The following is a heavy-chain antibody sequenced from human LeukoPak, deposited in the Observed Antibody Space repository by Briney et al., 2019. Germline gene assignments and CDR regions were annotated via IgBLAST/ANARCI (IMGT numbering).Heavy chain of an antibody. J-gene: IGHJ4*02. CDR2: INHSGST. Sequence: SETLSLTCAVYGGSFSGYYWSWIRQPPGKGLERIGEINHSGSTNYNPSLKSRVTISVDMSKNQFSLKLSSVTAADTAVYYCARRGFGDGYNVWGQGTLVTVSS. CDR1: GGSFSGYY. D-gene: IGHD5-24*01. V-gene: IGHV4-34*01. CDR3: ARRGFGDGYNV.